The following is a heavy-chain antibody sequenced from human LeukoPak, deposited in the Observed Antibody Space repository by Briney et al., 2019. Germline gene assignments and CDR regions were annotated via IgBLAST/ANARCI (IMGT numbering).Heavy chain of an antibody. J-gene: IGHJ4*02. CDR1: GFTFSSYE. Sequence: PGGSLRLSCAASGFTFSSYEMNWVRQAPGKGLEWVSYISGSGSTIYYADSVKGRFTISRDNAKNSLYLQMNSLRAKDTAVYYCARDGPSEWLAFYYFDYWGQGTLVTVSS. CDR3: ARDGPSEWLAFYYFDY. V-gene: IGHV3-48*03. CDR2: ISGSGSTI. D-gene: IGHD6-19*01.